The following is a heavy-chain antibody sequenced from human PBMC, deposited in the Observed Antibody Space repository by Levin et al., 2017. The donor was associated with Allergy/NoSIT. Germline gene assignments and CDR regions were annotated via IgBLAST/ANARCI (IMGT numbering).Heavy chain of an antibody. CDR3: ARGGYMDV. CDR1: GFTFSDFS. Sequence: GESLKISCAASGFTFSDFSINWVRQAPGKGLEWVSSISSSSTYIYFADSVKGRFTISRENAKNSLFLQINSLRADDTAVYYCARGGYMDVWGKGTTVTVSS. V-gene: IGHV3-21*01. J-gene: IGHJ6*03. CDR2: ISSSSTYI.